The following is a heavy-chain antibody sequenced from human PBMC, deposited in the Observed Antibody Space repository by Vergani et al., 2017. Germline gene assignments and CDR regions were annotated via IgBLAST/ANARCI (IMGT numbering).Heavy chain of an antibody. J-gene: IGHJ1*01. D-gene: IGHD6-13*01. CDR1: GGSFSGYY. V-gene: IGHV4-34*01. CDR3: ADGTVAEYFQH. CDR2: INHSGST. Sequence: QVQLQQWGAGLLKPSETLSLTCAVYGGSFSGYYWSWIRQPPGKGLEWIGEINHSGSTNYNPSLKSRVTISVDTSKSQFSLKLSSVTAEDTAVYYCADGTVAEYFQHWGQGTLVTVSS.